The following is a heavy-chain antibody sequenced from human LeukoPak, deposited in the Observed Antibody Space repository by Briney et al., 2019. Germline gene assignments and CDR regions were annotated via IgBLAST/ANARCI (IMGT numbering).Heavy chain of an antibody. V-gene: IGHV4-59*01. CDR1: GGSISSYY. J-gene: IGHJ6*02. CDR2: IYYSGST. D-gene: IGHD6-13*01. Sequence: PSETLSLTCTVSGGSISSYYWSWIRQPPGKGLEWIGYIYYSGSTNYNPSLKSRVTISVDTSKNQFSLKLRSVTAADTAVYYCARRSSWAYYYYYYGMDVWGQGTTVTVSS. CDR3: ARRSSWAYYYYYYGMDV.